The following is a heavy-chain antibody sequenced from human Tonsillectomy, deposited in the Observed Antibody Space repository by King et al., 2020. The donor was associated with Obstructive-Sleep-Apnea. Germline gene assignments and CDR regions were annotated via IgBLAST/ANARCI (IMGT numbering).Heavy chain of an antibody. Sequence: VQLVESGGGVVQPGRSLRLSCEASGVTFRSFAMHWVRQTPGEGLVWVAVISAGGRETHSAYSLRGRFTISRDDSKNSLYLQMDNLRPDESAVYYCSGDWADCSSGTCYSHFDQWGQGTLVTVSS. J-gene: IGHJ4*02. CDR1: GVTFRSFA. V-gene: IGHV3-30*03. CDR2: ISAGGRET. D-gene: IGHD2-15*01. CDR3: SGDWADCSSGTCYSHFDQ.